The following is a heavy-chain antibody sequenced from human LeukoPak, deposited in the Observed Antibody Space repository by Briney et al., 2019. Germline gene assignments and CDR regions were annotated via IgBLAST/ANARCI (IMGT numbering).Heavy chain of an antibody. D-gene: IGHD6-19*01. V-gene: IGHV1-8*02. J-gene: IGHJ4*02. CDR3: ATSKTKTIAVKPFDY. Sequence: GASVKVSCKASGYTFTGYYMHWVRQAPGQGLEWMGWMNPNSGNTGYAQKFQGRVTMTRNTSISTAYMELSSLRSEDTAVYYCATSKTKTIAVKPFDYWGQGTLVTVSS. CDR2: MNPNSGNT. CDR1: GYTFTGYY.